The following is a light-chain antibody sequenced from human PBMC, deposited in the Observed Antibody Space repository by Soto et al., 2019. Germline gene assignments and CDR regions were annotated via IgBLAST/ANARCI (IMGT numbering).Light chain of an antibody. V-gene: IGLV2-14*03. Sequence: QSALTQPASVSGSPGQSIIISCTGTSSDVGSYNYVSWYQHHPGKAPKFMIYDVSNRPSGVSNRFSGSKSGNTASLTISGLQAEDEADYYCSSYTTSGTLVFGSGTKVTVL. CDR1: SSDVGSYNY. CDR3: SSYTTSGTLV. J-gene: IGLJ1*01. CDR2: DVS.